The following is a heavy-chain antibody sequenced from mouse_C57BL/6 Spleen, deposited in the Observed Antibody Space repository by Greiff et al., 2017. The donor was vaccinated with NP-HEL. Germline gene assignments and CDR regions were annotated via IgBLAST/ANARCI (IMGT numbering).Heavy chain of an antibody. J-gene: IGHJ3*01. D-gene: IGHD2-1*01. Sequence: VQLQQSGAELVKPGASVKLSCKASGYTFTSYWMHWVKQRPGQGLEWIGMIHPNSGSTNYNEKFKSKATLTVDKSSSTAYMQLSSLTSEDSAVYYCAKDYGNYEGAYWGQGTLVTVSA. V-gene: IGHV1-64*01. CDR1: GYTFTSYW. CDR3: AKDYGNYEGAY. CDR2: IHPNSGST.